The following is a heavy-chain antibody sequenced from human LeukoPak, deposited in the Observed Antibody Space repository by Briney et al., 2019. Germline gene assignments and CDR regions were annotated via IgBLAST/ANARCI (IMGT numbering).Heavy chain of an antibody. CDR2: ISPNSGAT. D-gene: IGHD6-13*01. J-gene: IGHJ6*03. Sequence: GASVKVSCKASGYTFTAYYLHWVRQAPGQGLEWMGWISPNSGATKYAQKFQDRVTMTRDTSINTAYMELSRLRSDDTAVYYCARCLSGGSSPKSGYYYYMDVWGKGTTVTISS. CDR3: ARCLSGGSSPKSGYYYYMDV. CDR1: GYTFTAYY. V-gene: IGHV1-2*02.